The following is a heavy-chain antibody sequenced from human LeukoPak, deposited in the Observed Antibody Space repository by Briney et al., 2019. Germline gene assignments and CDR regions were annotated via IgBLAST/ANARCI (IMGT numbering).Heavy chain of an antibody. Sequence: PSETLSLTCTVSGGSISSYYWSWIRQPPGKGLEWIGYIYYSGSTNYNPSLKSRVTISVDTSKNQFSLKLSSVTAADTAVYYCARILRAYCGGDCYPHYYYSYMDVWGKGTTVTISS. CDR1: GGSISSYY. J-gene: IGHJ6*03. D-gene: IGHD2-21*02. CDR2: IYYSGST. CDR3: ARILRAYCGGDCYPHYYYSYMDV. V-gene: IGHV4-59*01.